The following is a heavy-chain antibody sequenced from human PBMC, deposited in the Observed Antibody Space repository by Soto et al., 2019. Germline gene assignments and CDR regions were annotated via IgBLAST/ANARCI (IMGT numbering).Heavy chain of an antibody. CDR1: GFTFSRYA. V-gene: IGHV3-23*01. J-gene: IGHJ5*02. D-gene: IGHD3-10*01. CDR3: AKDSTEVPYSTVWFDLAQLQKGNLRFHA. Sequence: PGGSLRLSCVTSGFTFSRYAMNWVRQVPGKGLEWVSYISGSSGLAYYADSVRGRFTVSRDNSKNTLFLQMNSLTAGDTALYFCAKDSTEVPYSTVWFDLAQLQKGNLRFHAWGRGTRVTVSS. CDR2: ISGSSGLA.